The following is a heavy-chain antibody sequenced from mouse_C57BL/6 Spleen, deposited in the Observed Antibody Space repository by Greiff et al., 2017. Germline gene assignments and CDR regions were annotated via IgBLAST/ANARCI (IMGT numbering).Heavy chain of an antibody. CDR1: GYTFTSYW. CDR2: IYPSDSET. CDR3: ARLITTVGYYFDY. V-gene: IGHV1-61*01. Sequence: QVQLQQPGAELVRPGSSVKLSCKASGYTFTSYWMDWVKQRPGQGLEWIGNIYPSDSETHYNQKFKDKATLTVDKSSSTAYMQLSSLPSEDSAVYYCARLITTVGYYFDYWGQGTTLTVSA. D-gene: IGHD1-1*01. J-gene: IGHJ2*01.